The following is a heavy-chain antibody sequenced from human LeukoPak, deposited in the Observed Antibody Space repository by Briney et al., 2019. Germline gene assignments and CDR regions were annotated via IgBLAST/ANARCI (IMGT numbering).Heavy chain of an antibody. CDR3: ARRSTVVTSVD. J-gene: IGHJ4*02. CDR1: GGSISSSSYY. Sequence: SETLSLTCTVSGGSISSSSYYWGWIRQPPGKGLKWIGSIYYSGSTYYNPSLKSRVTISVDKSKNQFSLKLSSVTAADTAVYYCARRSTVVTSVDWGQGTLVTVSS. V-gene: IGHV4-39*07. CDR2: IYYSGST. D-gene: IGHD4-23*01.